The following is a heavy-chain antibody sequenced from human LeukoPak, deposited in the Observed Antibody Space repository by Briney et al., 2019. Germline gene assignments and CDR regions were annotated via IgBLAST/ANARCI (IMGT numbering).Heavy chain of an antibody. Sequence: ASVKVSCKASGYTFTSYGIGWVPQAPGQGLEWMGWISAYNGNTNYAQKLQGRVTMTTDTSTSTAYMELRSLRSDDTAVYYCARLVPAAVRNWFDPWGQGTLVTVSS. CDR1: GYTFTSYG. V-gene: IGHV1-18*01. CDR3: ARLVPAAVRNWFDP. J-gene: IGHJ5*02. CDR2: ISAYNGNT. D-gene: IGHD2-2*01.